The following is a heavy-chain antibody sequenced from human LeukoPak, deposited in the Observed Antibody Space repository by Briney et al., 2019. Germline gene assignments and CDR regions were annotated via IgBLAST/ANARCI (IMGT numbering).Heavy chain of an antibody. CDR3: ARDGEFD. V-gene: IGHV1-2*02. Sequence: ASVKVSCKASGYTFIGYYMHWVRQAPGQGLEWMGWINPNSGGTSYAQKFQGRVTMTRDTSTSTAYMELSRLRSDDTAVYYCARDGEFDWGQGTLVTVSS. J-gene: IGHJ4*02. CDR2: INPNSGGT. D-gene: IGHD3-10*01. CDR1: GYTFIGYY.